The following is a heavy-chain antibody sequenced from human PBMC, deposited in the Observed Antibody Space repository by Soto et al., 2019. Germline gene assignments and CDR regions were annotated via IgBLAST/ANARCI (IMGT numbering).Heavy chain of an antibody. Sequence: QVQLVQSGAEVKKPGASMKVYCKASGYTFTNYIMPWVRQAPGQRLEWVGWINAGNGNTKYSRKFQGRVSCTRDTSXXTADMDVSGRRSNDTAVYYCARGNAMGAIEDWLDPWGQGTLVTVSS. CDR1: GYTFTNYI. CDR2: INAGNGNT. D-gene: IGHD1-26*01. CDR3: ARGNAMGAIEDWLDP. J-gene: IGHJ5*02. V-gene: IGHV1-3*01.